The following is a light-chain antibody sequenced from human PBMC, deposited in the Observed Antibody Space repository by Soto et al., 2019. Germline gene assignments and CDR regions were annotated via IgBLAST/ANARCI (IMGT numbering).Light chain of an antibody. CDR2: AAS. V-gene: IGKV3-15*01. CDR1: QSVYSD. CDR3: QQYNSYSPIT. J-gene: IGKJ5*01. Sequence: EIVMSQSPATLSVSLGERVTLSCRASQSVYSDLAWYQQTPGQAPRLLVYAASTRATGIPARFSGSGSGTEFTLTISSLQPDDFATYYCQQYNSYSPITFGQGTRLEI.